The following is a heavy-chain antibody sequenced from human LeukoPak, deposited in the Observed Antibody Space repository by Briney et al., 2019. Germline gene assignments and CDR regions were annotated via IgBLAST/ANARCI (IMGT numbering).Heavy chain of an antibody. J-gene: IGHJ4*02. V-gene: IGHV3-23*01. CDR1: GFTFSSYA. CDR3: AKLCSGGSCYWNY. Sequence: QPGGSLRLSCAAAGFTFSSYAMSWVRQAPGKGLEWVSHISASGRTTDYADSVKGRLTISRDNSKNTVYLQMNSLRAEDTAVYYCAKLCSGGSCYWNYWGQGTLVTVSS. D-gene: IGHD2-15*01. CDR2: ISASGRTT.